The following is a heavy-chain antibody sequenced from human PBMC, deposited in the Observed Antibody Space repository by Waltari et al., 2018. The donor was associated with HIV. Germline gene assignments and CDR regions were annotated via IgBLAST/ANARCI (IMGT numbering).Heavy chain of an antibody. CDR2: IIPIFCTA. D-gene: IGHD6-13*01. CDR3: ARDMGSGSSWYTGFGY. J-gene: IGHJ4*02. V-gene: IGHV1-69*01. Sequence: QVKLVQSGAEVKKPGSSVKVSCQASGGTFSSYAICWVRQAPGPGLEWRGGIIPIFCTANDAPKFQGRGTITADESTSTAYMELSSLRSEDTAVYYCARDMGSGSSWYTGFGYWGQGTLVTVSS. CDR1: GGTFSSYA.